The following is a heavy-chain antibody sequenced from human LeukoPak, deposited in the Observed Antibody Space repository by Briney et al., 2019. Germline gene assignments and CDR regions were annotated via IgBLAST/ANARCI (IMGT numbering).Heavy chain of an antibody. CDR1: GFTVRSNY. CDR2: ISSSSSYI. Sequence: PGGSLRLSCAASGFTVRSNYMNWVRQAPGKGLEWVSSISSSSSYIYYADSVKGRFTISRDNAKNSLYLQMNSLRAEDTAVYYCARDLGDFWSGYYNLDYWGQGTLVTVSS. D-gene: IGHD3-3*01. CDR3: ARDLGDFWSGYYNLDY. J-gene: IGHJ4*02. V-gene: IGHV3-21*01.